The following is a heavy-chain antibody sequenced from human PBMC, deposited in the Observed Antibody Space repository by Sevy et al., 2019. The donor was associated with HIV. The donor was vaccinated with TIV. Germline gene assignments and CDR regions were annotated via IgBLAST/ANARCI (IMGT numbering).Heavy chain of an antibody. D-gene: IGHD1-26*01. CDR3: VREDISVPRTLLSFDI. Sequence: ASVKVSCKTTGYIFSDYNMHWVRQAPGQGLEWMALINPNSGVTIYAHNFRGRVSVTRDTSMSTAYMELSGLTSDDTPVYYCVREDISVPRTLLSFDIWGQGTMVTVSS. CDR1: GYIFSDYN. J-gene: IGHJ3*02. V-gene: IGHV1-2*06. CDR2: INPNSGVT.